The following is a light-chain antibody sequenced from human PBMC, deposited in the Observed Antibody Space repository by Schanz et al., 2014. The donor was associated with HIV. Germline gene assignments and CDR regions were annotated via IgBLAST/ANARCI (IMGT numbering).Light chain of an antibody. CDR1: MRRHRRS. CDR3: QQRGNWPPIT. J-gene: IGKJ5*01. Sequence: ENALTQSPGILSLSPGERATLSCRASMRRHRRSLAWYQQKPGQTPRLLIYGVSNRATGIPARFSGSGSGTDFTLTIRSLDPEDFAVYYCQQRGNWPPITFSQG. V-gene: IGKV3-11*01. CDR2: GVS.